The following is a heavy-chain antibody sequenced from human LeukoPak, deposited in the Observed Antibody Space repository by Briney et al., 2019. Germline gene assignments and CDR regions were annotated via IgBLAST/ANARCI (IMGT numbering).Heavy chain of an antibody. Sequence: SETLSLTCAVYGGSFSGYYWSWIRQPPGKGLEWIGEINHSGSTNYNPSLKSRVTISVDTSKNQFSLKLSSVTAADTAVYYCARLSGYFRHYYYYYGMDVWGQGTTVTVSS. J-gene: IGHJ6*02. V-gene: IGHV4-34*01. CDR3: ARLSGYFRHYYYYYGMDV. D-gene: IGHD3-3*01. CDR1: GGSFSGYY. CDR2: INHSGST.